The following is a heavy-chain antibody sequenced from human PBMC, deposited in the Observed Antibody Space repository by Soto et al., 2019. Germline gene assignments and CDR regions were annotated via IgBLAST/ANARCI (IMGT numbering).Heavy chain of an antibody. CDR1: GFTFSNYA. CDR2: ISGRGDTT. J-gene: IGHJ4*01. Sequence: GSLRLSCAASGFTFSNYAMTWVRQAPGKGLEWVSTISGRGDTTYYADSVKGRFTISRDNSKNTLYLQMSSLRADDTAVYYCAKGLIAVTDYWGHGTLVPVSS. D-gene: IGHD6-19*01. CDR3: AKGLIAVTDY. V-gene: IGHV3-23*01.